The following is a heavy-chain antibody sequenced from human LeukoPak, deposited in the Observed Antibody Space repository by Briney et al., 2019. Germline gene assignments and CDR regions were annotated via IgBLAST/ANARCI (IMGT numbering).Heavy chain of an antibody. D-gene: IGHD6-13*01. CDR3: ARDQDSSSWSLYNWFDP. CDR2: ISAYNDNT. CDR1: GYTFTSYG. J-gene: IGHJ5*02. Sequence: ASVRVSCKASGYTFTSYGISWVRQAPGQGLEWMGWISAYNDNTNYAQKLQGRVTMTTDTSTSTAYMELRSLRSDDTAVYYCARDQDSSSWSLYNWFDPWGQGTLVTVSS. V-gene: IGHV1-18*01.